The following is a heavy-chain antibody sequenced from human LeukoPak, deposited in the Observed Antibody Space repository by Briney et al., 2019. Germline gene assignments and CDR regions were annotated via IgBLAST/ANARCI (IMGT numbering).Heavy chain of an antibody. CDR2: IYYSGST. CDR1: GGSISSSSYY. V-gene: IGHV4-39*07. Sequence: SETLSLTCTVSGGSISSSSYYWGWIRQPPGKGLEWIGSIYYSGSTYYNPSLKSRVTISVDTSKNQFSLKLSSVTAADTAVYCCASLEYSSGWYVIYWGQGTLATVSS. D-gene: IGHD6-19*01. J-gene: IGHJ4*02. CDR3: ASLEYSSGWYVIY.